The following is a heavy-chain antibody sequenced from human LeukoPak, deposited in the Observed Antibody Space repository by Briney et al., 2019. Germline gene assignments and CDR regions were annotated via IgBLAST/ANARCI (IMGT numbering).Heavy chain of an antibody. CDR2: IYYRGST. J-gene: IGHJ6*03. V-gene: IGHV4-39*01. CDR3: ARQPTYYYYMDV. CDR1: GGSISSSSYY. Sequence: PSETLSLTCTVSGGSISSSSYYWGWIRQPPGKGLEWIGSIYYRGSTYYNPSLKSRVTISVDTSKNQFSLKLSSVTAADTAVYYCARQPTYYYYMDVWAKGPRSPSP.